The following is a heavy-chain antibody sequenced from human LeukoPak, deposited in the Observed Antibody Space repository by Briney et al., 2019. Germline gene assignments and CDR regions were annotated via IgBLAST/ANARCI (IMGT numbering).Heavy chain of an antibody. Sequence: PSQTLSLTCTVSGGYISSGSYYWSWIRQPAGKGLEWIGRIYTSGSTNYNPSLKSRVTISVDTSKNQFSLKLSSVTAADTAVYYCARGDDTGAYDYWGQGTLVTVSS. CDR1: GGYISSGSYY. CDR3: ARGDDTGAYDY. D-gene: IGHD1-1*01. V-gene: IGHV4-61*02. CDR2: IYTSGST. J-gene: IGHJ4*02.